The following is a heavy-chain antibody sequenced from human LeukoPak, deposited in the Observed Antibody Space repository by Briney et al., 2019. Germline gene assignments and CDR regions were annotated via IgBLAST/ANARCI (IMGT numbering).Heavy chain of an antibody. Sequence: QPGGSLRLSCAASGFTFSSYAMSWVRQAPGKGLEWVSAISGSGGSTYYADSVKGRFTISRDNSKNTLYLQMNSLRAEDTAVYYCAKSYYDFWSGYYQTFDYWGRGTLVTVSS. D-gene: IGHD3-3*01. J-gene: IGHJ4*02. CDR3: AKSYYDFWSGYYQTFDY. CDR1: GFTFSSYA. V-gene: IGHV3-23*01. CDR2: ISGSGGST.